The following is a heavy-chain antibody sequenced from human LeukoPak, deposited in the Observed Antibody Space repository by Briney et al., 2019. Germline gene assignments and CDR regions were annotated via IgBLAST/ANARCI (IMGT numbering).Heavy chain of an antibody. V-gene: IGHV3-30*02. CDR2: IRYDGSNK. CDR3: AKSPRVYPSFFDY. CDR1: GFTFITYG. D-gene: IGHD6-13*01. Sequence: GGSLRLSCAASGFTFITYGMSWVRQAPGKGLEWVAFIRYDGSNKYYADSVKGRFTISRDNSKNTLYLQMNSLRAEDTAVYYCAKSPRVYPSFFDYWGQGTLVTVSS. J-gene: IGHJ4*02.